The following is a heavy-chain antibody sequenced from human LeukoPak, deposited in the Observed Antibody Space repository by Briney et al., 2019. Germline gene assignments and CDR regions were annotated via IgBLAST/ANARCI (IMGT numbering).Heavy chain of an antibody. V-gene: IGHV4-34*01. D-gene: IGHD3-16*01. Sequence: SETLSLTCAVYGGSFSDYYWSCIRQPPGKGMEWIGEINHSGSTNYNPSLKSRVTISVDTSKNQFSLKLSSVTAADTAVYYCARKGGALDYWGQGTLVTVSS. CDR1: GGSFSDYY. J-gene: IGHJ4*02. CDR3: ARKGGALDY. CDR2: INHSGST.